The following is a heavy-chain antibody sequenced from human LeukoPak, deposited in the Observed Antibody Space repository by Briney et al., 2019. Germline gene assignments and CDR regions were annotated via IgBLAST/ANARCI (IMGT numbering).Heavy chain of an antibody. D-gene: IGHD3-10*01. CDR1: GYTFTSYG. Sequence: GASVKVSCKASGYTFTSYGVSWVRQAPGQGLEWVGWINPKTGATNYAQNFQGRVTMTRDTSINTAYMEMPRLRSDDAAVYYCARDGRGQGVNYDCWGQGALVTVSS. CDR2: INPKTGAT. V-gene: IGHV1-2*02. J-gene: IGHJ4*02. CDR3: ARDGRGQGVNYDC.